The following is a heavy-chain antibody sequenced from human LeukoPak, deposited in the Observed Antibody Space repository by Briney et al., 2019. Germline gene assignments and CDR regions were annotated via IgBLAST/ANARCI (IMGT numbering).Heavy chain of an antibody. D-gene: IGHD6-13*01. J-gene: IGHJ5*02. CDR1: GGSISSYY. CDR2: IYYSGST. CDR3: SRPLRGDAVAGPLQPFDP. Sequence: PSETLSLTCTVSGGSISSYYWNWIRQPPGKGLEWIGYIYYSGSTNYNPSLKSRVTISVDTSKNQFSLKLSSVTAADAVLHLFSRPLRGDAVAGPLQPFDPWGQGTLVTVSS. V-gene: IGHV4-59*08.